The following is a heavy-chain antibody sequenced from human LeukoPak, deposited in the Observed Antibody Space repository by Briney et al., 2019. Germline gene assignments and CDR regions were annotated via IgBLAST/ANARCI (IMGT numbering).Heavy chain of an antibody. V-gene: IGHV4-31*03. CDR1: GGSISSGGYY. CDR2: IYYSGST. Sequence: SQTLSLTCTVSGGSISSGGYYWSWIRQHPGKGLEWIGYIYYSGSTYYNPCLKSRVTISVDTSKNQFSLKLSSVTAADTAVYYCARGQVPYCSSTSCYMGYYMDVWGKGTTVTVSS. J-gene: IGHJ6*03. CDR3: ARGQVPYCSSTSCYMGYYMDV. D-gene: IGHD2-2*02.